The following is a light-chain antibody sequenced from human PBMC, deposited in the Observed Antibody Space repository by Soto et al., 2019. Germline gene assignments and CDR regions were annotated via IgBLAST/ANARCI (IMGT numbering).Light chain of an antibody. CDR1: SSDVGGYNY. CDR2: DVS. Sequence: QSALTQPRSVSGSPGQSVTLSCTGTSSDVGGYNYVSWYQQHPGKAPKLMIYDVSKRPSGVPDRFSGSKSGNTASLTTSGLQAEDEADYYCCSYAGSYTKVFGGGTKVTVL. CDR3: CSYAGSYTKV. J-gene: IGLJ2*01. V-gene: IGLV2-11*01.